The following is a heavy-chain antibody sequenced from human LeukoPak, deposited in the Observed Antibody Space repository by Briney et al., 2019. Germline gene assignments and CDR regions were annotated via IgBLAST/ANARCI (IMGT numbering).Heavy chain of an antibody. Sequence: GGSLRLSCAASGFTFSSYGMHWVRQAPGKGLEWVAVISDDGKTEYFADSVKGRFTISRDNSKNTLSLQMNSLRPDDTAVCYCTKEAASGSRYSFDYWGQGTLVTVSS. J-gene: IGHJ4*02. V-gene: IGHV3-30*18. CDR1: GFTFSSYG. D-gene: IGHD1-26*01. CDR3: TKEAASGSRYSFDY. CDR2: ISDDGKTE.